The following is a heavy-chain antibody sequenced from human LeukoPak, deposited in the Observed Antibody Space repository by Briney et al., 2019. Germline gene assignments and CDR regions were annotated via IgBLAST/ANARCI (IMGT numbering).Heavy chain of an antibody. Sequence: GASVTVSCKASGGTFSSYTISWVRQAPGQGLEWMGRIIPILGIANYAQKFQGRVTITADKSTSTAYMELSSLRSEDTAVYYCARGIAVAGTPSWYYSMDVWGQGTTVTVSS. CDR3: ARGIAVAGTPSWYYSMDV. V-gene: IGHV1-69*02. CDR1: GGTFSSYT. CDR2: IIPILGIA. D-gene: IGHD6-19*01. J-gene: IGHJ6*02.